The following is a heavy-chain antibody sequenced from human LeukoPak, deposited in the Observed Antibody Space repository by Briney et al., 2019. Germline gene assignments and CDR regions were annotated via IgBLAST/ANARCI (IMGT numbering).Heavy chain of an antibody. V-gene: IGHV4-59*01. CDR1: GGSISSYY. D-gene: IGHD2-2*01. Sequence: PSETLSLTCTVSGGSISSYYWSWIRQPPGKGLEWIGYIYYSGSTNYNPSLKSRVTISVDTSKNHFSLKLSSVTAADTAVYYCARGAVVPAAILYFDYWGQGTLVTVSS. J-gene: IGHJ4*02. CDR3: ARGAVVPAAILYFDY. CDR2: IYYSGST.